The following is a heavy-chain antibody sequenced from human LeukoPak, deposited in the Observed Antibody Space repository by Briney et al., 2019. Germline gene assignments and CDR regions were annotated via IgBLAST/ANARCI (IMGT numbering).Heavy chain of an antibody. Sequence: SETLSLTCAVYGGSFSGYYRSWIRQPPGEGLEWIGEINHSVSTTYNPPLMSRVTISVATSKNQCSRKLSSVTAADTAVYSCAKAVGDQEFYYYGMDVWGKGTPVTVSS. CDR1: GGSFSGYY. J-gene: IGHJ6*04. CDR2: INHSVST. CDR3: AKAVGDQEFYYYGMDV. V-gene: IGHV4-34*01. D-gene: IGHD2-21*02.